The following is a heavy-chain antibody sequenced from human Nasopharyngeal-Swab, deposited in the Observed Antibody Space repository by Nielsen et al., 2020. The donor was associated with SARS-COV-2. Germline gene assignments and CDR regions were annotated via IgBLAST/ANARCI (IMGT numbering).Heavy chain of an antibody. V-gene: IGHV3-23*01. CDR2: ISGSGGST. CDR3: AKDLGLKGITGTTGEYYFDY. CDR1: GFTVSSNY. Sequence: GESLKISCAASGFTVSSNYMSWVRQAPGKGLEWVSAISGSGGSTYYADSVKGRFTISRDNSKNTLYLQMNSLRAEDTAVYYCAKDLGLKGITGTTGEYYFDYWGQGTLVTVSS. D-gene: IGHD1-20*01. J-gene: IGHJ4*02.